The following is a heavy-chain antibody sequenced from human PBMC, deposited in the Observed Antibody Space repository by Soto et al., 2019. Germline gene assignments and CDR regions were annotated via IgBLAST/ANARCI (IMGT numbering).Heavy chain of an antibody. CDR2: IYYSGST. D-gene: IGHD1-26*01. CDR1: CGSISSYY. J-gene: IGHJ6*02. Sequence: SETLSLTCTVSCGSISSYYWSWIRQPPGKGLEWIGYIYYSGSTNYNPSLKSRVTISVDTSKNQFSLKLSSVTAADTAVYYCARSGSWYYYGMDVWGQGTTVTVSS. V-gene: IGHV4-59*01. CDR3: ARSGSWYYYGMDV.